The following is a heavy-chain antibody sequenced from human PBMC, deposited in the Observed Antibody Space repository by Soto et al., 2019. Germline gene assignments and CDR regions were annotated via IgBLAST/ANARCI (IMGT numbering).Heavy chain of an antibody. CDR2: ISAYNGNT. CDR1: GYTFTSYG. V-gene: IGHV1-18*01. Sequence: ASVKVSCKASGYTFTSYGISWVRQAPGQGLEWMGWISAYNGNTNYAQKLQGRVTMTTDTSTSTAYMEPRSLRSDDTAVYYCARVPVDLYGDYGCFELWGRGTLVTVSS. CDR3: ARVPVDLYGDYGCFEL. D-gene: IGHD4-17*01. J-gene: IGHJ2*01.